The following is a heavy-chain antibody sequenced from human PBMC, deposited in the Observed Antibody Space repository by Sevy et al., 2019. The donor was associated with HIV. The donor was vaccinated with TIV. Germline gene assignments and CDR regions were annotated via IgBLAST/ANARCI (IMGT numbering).Heavy chain of an antibody. V-gene: IGHV3-21*01. CDR3: ARWDADRRWYFDY. CDR2: ISRSSSYI. Sequence: GGSLRLSCAASGFTFSSYSMNWVRQAPGKGLECVSSISRSSSYIYHADSVKGRFTISRDNAKNSLHLQMNSLRAEDTAVYYCARWDADRRWYFDYWGQGILVTVSS. J-gene: IGHJ4*02. D-gene: IGHD1-26*01. CDR1: GFTFSSYS.